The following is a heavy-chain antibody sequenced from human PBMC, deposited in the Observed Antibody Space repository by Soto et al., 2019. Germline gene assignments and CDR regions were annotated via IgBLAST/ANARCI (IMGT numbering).Heavy chain of an antibody. CDR2: IYSGGST. CDR3: ARDTYYYDSSGQPY. V-gene: IGHV3-53*01. J-gene: IGHJ4*02. CDR1: GFTVSRSY. Sequence: EVQLVESGGGLIQPGGSLRVSCAASGFTVSRSYMSWVRQAPGKGLEWVSVIYSGGSTNYADSVKGRFTISRDNSKNTLYLQMNSRGVEDAAVYYCARDTYYYDSSGQPYWGQGTLVTVSS. D-gene: IGHD3-22*01.